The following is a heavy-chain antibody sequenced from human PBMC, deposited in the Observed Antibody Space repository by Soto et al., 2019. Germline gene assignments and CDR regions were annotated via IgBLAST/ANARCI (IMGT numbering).Heavy chain of an antibody. CDR2: IYHSGST. J-gene: IGHJ6*02. V-gene: IGHV4-30-2*01. CDR3: ARGITKYGMDV. Sequence: SETLSLTCAVSGGSISSGGYSWSWIRQPPGKGLEWIGYIYHSGSTYYNPSLKSRVTISVDRSKNQFSLKLSSVTAADTAVYYGARGITKYGMDVWGQGTTVTVAS. CDR1: GGSISSGGYS. D-gene: IGHD1-20*01.